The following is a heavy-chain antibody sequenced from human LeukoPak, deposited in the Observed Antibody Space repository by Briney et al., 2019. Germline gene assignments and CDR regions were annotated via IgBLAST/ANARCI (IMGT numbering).Heavy chain of an antibody. Sequence: GTLSLTCAVYGGSFSGYYWSWIRQPPGKGLEWIGEINHSGSTNYNPSLKSRVTISVDTSKNQFSLKLSSVTAADTAVYYCARLDDFWSGAYFDYWGQGTLVTVSS. CDR2: INHSGST. J-gene: IGHJ4*02. D-gene: IGHD3-3*01. CDR3: ARLDDFWSGAYFDY. CDR1: GGSFSGYY. V-gene: IGHV4-34*01.